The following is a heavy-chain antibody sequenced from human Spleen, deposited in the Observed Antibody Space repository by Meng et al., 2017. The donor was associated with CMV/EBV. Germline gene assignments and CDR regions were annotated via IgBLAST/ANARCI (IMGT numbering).Heavy chain of an antibody. CDR1: GYTFTSYD. CDR3: ARDRGEYYDFWEDY. D-gene: IGHD3-3*01. Sequence: ASVKVSCKASGYTFTSYDITWVRQAPGQGLEWMGWISAYNGNTNYAQKLQGRVTMTSDTSTSTAYVELRSLRSDDTAVYYCARDRGEYYDFWEDYWGQGTLVTVSS. V-gene: IGHV1-18*01. J-gene: IGHJ4*02. CDR2: ISAYNGNT.